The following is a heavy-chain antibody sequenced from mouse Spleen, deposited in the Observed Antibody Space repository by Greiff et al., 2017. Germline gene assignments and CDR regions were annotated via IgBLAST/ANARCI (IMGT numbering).Heavy chain of an antibody. V-gene: IGHV1-69*01. CDR1: GYTFTSYW. CDR2: IDPSDSYT. J-gene: IGHJ2*01. Sequence: VQLQQPGAELVMPGASVKLSCKASGYTFTSYWMHWVKQRPGQGLEWIGEIDPSDSYTNYNQKFKGKATLTVDKSSSTAYMQLSSLTSEDSAVYYCARPDYWGQGTTLTVSS. CDR3: ARPDY.